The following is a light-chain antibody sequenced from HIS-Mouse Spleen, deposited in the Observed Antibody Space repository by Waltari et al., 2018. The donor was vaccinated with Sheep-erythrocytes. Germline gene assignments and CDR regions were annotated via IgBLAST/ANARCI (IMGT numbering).Light chain of an antibody. CDR3: QAWDSSTVV. V-gene: IGLV3-1*01. J-gene: IGLJ2*01. CDR2: QDS. CDR1: KLGDKY. Sequence: SYELTQPPSVSVSPGQTASITCSGDKLGDKYAFWYQQKPGQSPGLVIYQDSKRPSGIPGRVSGANSGNTATLTISGTQAMDEADYYCQAWDSSTVVFGGGTKVTVL.